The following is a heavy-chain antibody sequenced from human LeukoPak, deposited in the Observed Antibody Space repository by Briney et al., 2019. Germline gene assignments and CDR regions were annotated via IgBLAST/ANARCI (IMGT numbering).Heavy chain of an antibody. Sequence: GGSLRLACAASGFTLSNAWVNWGRQPPGKGREWVGRIKVKTDSRTTHYADPVNGRLSISGDDSKKTLYLQMNSVETEDSAVYYCTASVSYYRGAFDYWGQGTMVTVSS. CDR3: TASVSYYRGAFDY. CDR1: GFTLSNAW. J-gene: IGHJ4*02. D-gene: IGHD1-26*01. CDR2: IKVKTDSRTT. V-gene: IGHV3-15*01.